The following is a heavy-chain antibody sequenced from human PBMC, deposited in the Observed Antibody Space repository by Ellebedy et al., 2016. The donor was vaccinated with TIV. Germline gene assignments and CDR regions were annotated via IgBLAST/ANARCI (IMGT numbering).Heavy chain of an antibody. CDR3: AKDREVVVAAPFDY. D-gene: IGHD2-15*01. CDR2: ISGSGGST. CDR1: GFSFSSYW. V-gene: IGHV3-23*01. J-gene: IGHJ4*02. Sequence: PGGSLRLSCVGSGFSFSSYWMSWVRQAPGKGLEWVSAISGSGGSTYYADSVKGRFTISRDNSKNTLYLQMNSLRAEDTAVYYCAKDREVVVAAPFDYWGQGTLVTVSS.